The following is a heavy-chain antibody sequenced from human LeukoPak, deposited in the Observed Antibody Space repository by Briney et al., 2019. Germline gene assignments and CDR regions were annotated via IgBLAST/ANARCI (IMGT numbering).Heavy chain of an antibody. D-gene: IGHD1-26*01. CDR3: AKEESGSYVLGS. Sequence: PGRSLRLSCAASGFTFDDYAMHWVRQAPGKGLEWVSGISWNSGSIGYADSVKGRFTISRDNAKNSLYLQMNGLRAEDTALYYCAKEESGSYVLGSWGQGTLVTVSS. J-gene: IGHJ4*02. V-gene: IGHV3-9*01. CDR2: ISWNSGSI. CDR1: GFTFDDYA.